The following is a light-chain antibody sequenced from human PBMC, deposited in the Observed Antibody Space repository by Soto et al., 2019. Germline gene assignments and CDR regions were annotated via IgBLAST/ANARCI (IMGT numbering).Light chain of an antibody. CDR1: QSVDSSY. Sequence: EIVWTQSPVTLSLSPGERATLSCRASQSVDSSYLAWYHQRPGQAPRLLIYGAPSRATGIPDRFSGSVSGTDFTLTISRLEPEDFAVYYCQHFGSSRGTFGQGTKVDIK. V-gene: IGKV3-20*01. CDR2: GAP. J-gene: IGKJ1*01. CDR3: QHFGSSRGT.